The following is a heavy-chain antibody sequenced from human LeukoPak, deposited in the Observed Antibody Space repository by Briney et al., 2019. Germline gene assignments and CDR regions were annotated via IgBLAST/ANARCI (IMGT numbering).Heavy chain of an antibody. CDR1: GGSFSDYY. J-gene: IGHJ4*02. CDR3: ARGSSGYYFVIDY. D-gene: IGHD3-22*01. Sequence: SETLSLTCAVYGGSFSDYYWSWIRQPPGKGLEWIGEINHSGSTNYNPSLKSRVTISVDTSKNQFSLKLSSVTAADTAVYYCARGSSGYYFVIDYWGQGTLVTVSS. V-gene: IGHV4-34*01. CDR2: INHSGST.